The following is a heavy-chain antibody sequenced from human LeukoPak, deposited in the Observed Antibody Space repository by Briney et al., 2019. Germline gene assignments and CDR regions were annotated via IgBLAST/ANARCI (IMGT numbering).Heavy chain of an antibody. CDR2: IYYSGST. J-gene: IGHJ3*02. D-gene: IGHD2-15*01. V-gene: IGHV4-59*01. CDR3: ARVGCSGGSCYSDAFDI. Sequence: SETLSLTCTVSGGSISSYYWSWIRQPPGKGLEWIGYIYYSGSTNYNPSLKSRVTISVDTSKDQFSLKLSSVTAADTAVYYCARVGCSGGSCYSDAFDIWGQGTMVTVSS. CDR1: GGSISSYY.